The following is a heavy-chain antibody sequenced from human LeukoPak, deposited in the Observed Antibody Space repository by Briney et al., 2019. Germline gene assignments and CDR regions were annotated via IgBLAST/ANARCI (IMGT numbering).Heavy chain of an antibody. J-gene: IGHJ4*02. CDR2: IRYDGSNK. CDR1: GFTFSTYG. Sequence: GGSLRLSCAASGFTFSTYGMHWVRQAPGKGLEWVAFIRYDGSNKYYADSVKGRFTISRDNSKNTLYLQMNSLRAEDTAVYYCARVLPSITNSLDLDYWGQGTLVTVSS. V-gene: IGHV3-30*02. CDR3: ARVLPSITNSLDLDY. D-gene: IGHD3-10*01.